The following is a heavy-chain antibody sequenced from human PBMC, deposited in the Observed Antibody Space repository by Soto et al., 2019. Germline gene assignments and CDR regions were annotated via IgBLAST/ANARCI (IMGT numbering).Heavy chain of an antibody. CDR3: ARTYTSSWYSGSVDC. V-gene: IGHV1-8*01. Sequence: QVQLVQSGPEVKKPGASVKVSCKASGYSFTSFEINWVRQVPGQGLQWMAWMSPDNGGSGYAQKFRGRVTMTRNTSISTAYLELSSLTSEDTAIYYCARTYTSSWYSGSVDCWGQGTLVTVSS. CDR2: MSPDNGGS. D-gene: IGHD6-13*01. CDR1: GYSFTSFE. J-gene: IGHJ4*02.